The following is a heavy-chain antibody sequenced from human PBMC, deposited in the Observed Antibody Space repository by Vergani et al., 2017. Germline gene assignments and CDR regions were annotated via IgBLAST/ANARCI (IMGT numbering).Heavy chain of an antibody. D-gene: IGHD3-3*01. CDR2: ISSSSSTI. CDR1: GFTFSSYS. J-gene: IGHJ5*02. Sequence: EVQLVESGGGLVQPGGSLRLSFAASGFTFSSYSMNWVRKAPGKGLEWVSYISSSSSTIYYADSVKGRFSISRDNAKNSLYLQMNSLRAEDTAVYYCARGTLTIFGVEYNWFDPWGQGTLVTVSS. V-gene: IGHV3-48*01. CDR3: ARGTLTIFGVEYNWFDP.